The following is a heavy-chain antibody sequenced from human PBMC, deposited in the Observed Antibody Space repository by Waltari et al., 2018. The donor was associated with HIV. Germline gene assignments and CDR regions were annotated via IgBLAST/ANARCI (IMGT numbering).Heavy chain of an antibody. Sequence: QMQLVQSGAEVKKTGSSVKVSCKASGYTFTYRYLHWVRQAPAQALEWMGWITPFNGNTNYAQKFQDRVTITRDRSMSTAYMELSSLRSEDTAMYYCASSAMETSYFDYWGQGTLVTVSS. CDR2: ITPFNGNT. D-gene: IGHD5-18*01. CDR1: GYTFTYRY. CDR3: ASSAMETSYFDY. V-gene: IGHV1-45*02. J-gene: IGHJ4*02.